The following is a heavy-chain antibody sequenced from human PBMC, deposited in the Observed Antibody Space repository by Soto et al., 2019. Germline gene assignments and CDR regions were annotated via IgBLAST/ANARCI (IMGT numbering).Heavy chain of an antibody. J-gene: IGHJ3*02. CDR2: ISSSSGYI. CDR3: ARIQLGYDAFDI. Sequence: EVQLVESGGGLVKPGGSLRLSCAASGFTFSSYSMNWVRQAPGKGLEWVSSISSSSGYIYYADSVKGRFTISRDNAKNSLYLQMNSLRAEDTAVYCCARIQLGYDAFDIWGQGTMVTVSS. CDR1: GFTFSSYS. D-gene: IGHD6-6*01. V-gene: IGHV3-21*01.